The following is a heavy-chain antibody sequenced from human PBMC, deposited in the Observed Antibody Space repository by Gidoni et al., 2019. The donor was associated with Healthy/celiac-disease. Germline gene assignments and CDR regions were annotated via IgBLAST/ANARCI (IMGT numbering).Heavy chain of an antibody. CDR3: AKDGYSSSGYEGGIDY. Sequence: QVQVVESGGGVVQPGGSLRLSCAASGFTFSSYGMHWVRQAPGKGLEWVAFIRYDGSNKYYAESVKGRFTISRDNSKNTLYLQMNSLRAEDTAVYYCAKDGYSSSGYEGGIDYWGQGTLVTVSS. J-gene: IGHJ4*02. CDR1: GFTFSSYG. D-gene: IGHD6-13*01. V-gene: IGHV3-30*02. CDR2: IRYDGSNK.